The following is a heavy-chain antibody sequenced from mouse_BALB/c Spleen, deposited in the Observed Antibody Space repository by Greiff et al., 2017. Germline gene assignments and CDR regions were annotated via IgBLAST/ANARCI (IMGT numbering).Heavy chain of an antibody. CDR1: GFTFSDYY. D-gene: IGHD4-1*01. V-gene: IGHV5-4*02. Sequence: EVQRVESGGGLVKPGGSLKLSCAASGFTFSDYYMYWVRQTPEKRLEWVATISDGGSYTYYPDSVKGRFTISRDNAKNNLYLQMSSLKSEDTAMYYCARDRGTGSAMDYWGQGTSVTVSS. CDR2: ISDGGSYT. CDR3: ARDRGTGSAMDY. J-gene: IGHJ4*01.